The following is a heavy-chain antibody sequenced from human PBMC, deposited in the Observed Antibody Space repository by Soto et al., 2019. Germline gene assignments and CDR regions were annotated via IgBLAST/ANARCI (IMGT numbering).Heavy chain of an antibody. CDR3: ARDTGYSGYDKRYYYYGMDV. D-gene: IGHD5-12*01. V-gene: IGHV1-2*02. CDR1: GYTFTGYY. J-gene: IGHJ6*02. Sequence: ASVKVSCKASGYTFTGYYMHWVRQAPGQGLEWMGWINPNSGGTSYAQKFQGRVTMTRDTSISTAYMEPSRLRSDDTAVYYCARDTGYSGYDKRYYYYGMDVWGQGTTVTVSS. CDR2: INPNSGGT.